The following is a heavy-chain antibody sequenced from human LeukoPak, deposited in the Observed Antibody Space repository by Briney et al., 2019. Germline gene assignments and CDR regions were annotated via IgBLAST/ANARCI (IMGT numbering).Heavy chain of an antibody. Sequence: ASVKVSCKASGYTFTSYGISWVRQAPGQGLEWMGGIIPIFGTANYAQKFQGRVTITADESTSTAYMELSSLRSEDTAVYYCVRSDSGYYFDYWGQGTLVTVSS. D-gene: IGHD1-26*01. CDR2: IIPIFGTA. V-gene: IGHV1-69*13. CDR1: GYTFTSYG. J-gene: IGHJ4*02. CDR3: VRSDSGYYFDY.